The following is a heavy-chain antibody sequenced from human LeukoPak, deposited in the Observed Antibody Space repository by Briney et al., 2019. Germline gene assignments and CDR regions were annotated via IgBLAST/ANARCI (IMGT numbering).Heavy chain of an antibody. CDR2: ISSNGVYT. J-gene: IGHJ4*02. CDR1: GFTFSTYP. CDR3: ARVLGSGSYYLDN. D-gene: IGHD1-26*01. V-gene: IGHV3-64*01. Sequence: SGGSLRLSCAASGFTFSTYPMHRVRQAPGEGLEYLSGISSNGVYTYYANSVKGRFTISRDNSKNTLYLQMGSLRAEDMAVYYCARVLGSGSYYLDNWGQGTLVTVSS.